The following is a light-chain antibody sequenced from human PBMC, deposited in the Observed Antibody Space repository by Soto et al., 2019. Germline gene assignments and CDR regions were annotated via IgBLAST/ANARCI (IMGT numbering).Light chain of an antibody. J-gene: IGLJ2*01. CDR2: GNS. V-gene: IGLV1-40*01. CDR1: SSNIGAGYD. Sequence: QSVLTQPPSVSGAPGQRVTISCTGSSSNIGAGYDVHWYQQLPGTAPKLLISGNSNRPSGVPDRFSGSKSATSAALAITGLQGEEEADYCCQPYDSSLFVVFGGGTKLTVL. CDR3: QPYDSSLFVV.